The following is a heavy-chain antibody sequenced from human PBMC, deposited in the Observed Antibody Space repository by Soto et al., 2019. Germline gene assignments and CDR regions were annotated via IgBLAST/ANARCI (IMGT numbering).Heavy chain of an antibody. CDR1: GGSISSGGYY. CDR2: IYYSGST. J-gene: IGHJ5*02. D-gene: IGHD3-22*01. V-gene: IGHV4-31*03. CDR3: ARARNDKYYYDSSGYYDWFDP. Sequence: QVQLQESGPGLVKPSQTLSLTCTVSGGSISSGGYYWSWIRQHPGKCLEWIGYIYYSGSTYYNPSLKSRVTISVDTSKNQFSLKLSSVTAADTAVYYCARARNDKYYYDSSGYYDWFDPWGQGTLVTVSS.